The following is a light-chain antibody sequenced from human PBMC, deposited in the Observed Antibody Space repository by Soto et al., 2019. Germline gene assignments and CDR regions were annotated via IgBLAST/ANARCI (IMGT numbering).Light chain of an antibody. CDR1: QSVNSNY. CDR2: GAS. J-gene: IGKJ2*01. CDR3: HQYGLSPRHP. V-gene: IGKV3-20*01. Sequence: EIVLTQSPGTLSLSPGESAILSCRASQSVNSNYLSWYQQKPGQAPRLLIYGASSSATGVPIRFSGSGSGTDFTLTISSLEPEDFAVYYCHQYGLSPRHPFGQGTKLEIK.